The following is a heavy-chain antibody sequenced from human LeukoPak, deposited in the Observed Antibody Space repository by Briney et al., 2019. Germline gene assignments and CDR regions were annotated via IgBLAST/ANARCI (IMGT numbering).Heavy chain of an antibody. V-gene: IGHV3-21*01. CDR3: ARDPGYCSGGSCQYYYYYNMDV. CDR1: GFTFSSYS. Sequence: PGGSLILSCAASGFTFSSYSMNWVRQAPGKGLEWVSSISSISSYIYYADSVKGRFTISRDNAKNSLYLQMNSLRAEDTAVYYCARDPGYCSGGSCQYYYYYNMDVWGKGTTVTVSS. CDR2: ISSISSYI. J-gene: IGHJ6*03. D-gene: IGHD2-15*01.